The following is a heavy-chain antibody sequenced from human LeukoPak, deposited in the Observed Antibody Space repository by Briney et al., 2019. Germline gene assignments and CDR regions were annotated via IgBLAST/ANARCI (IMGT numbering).Heavy chain of an antibody. V-gene: IGHV4-30-4*01. CDR1: GGSLSSGDYY. J-gene: IGHJ5*02. CDR3: ASGGSLWSWFDP. D-gene: IGHD3-10*01. CDR2: IYYSGST. Sequence: SETLSRTCTVSGGSLSSGDYYWSWIRQPPGKGLEWIGYIYYSGSTYYNPSLKSRVTISVDTSKNQFSLKLSSVTAADTAVYYCASGGSLWSWFDPWGQGTLVTVSS.